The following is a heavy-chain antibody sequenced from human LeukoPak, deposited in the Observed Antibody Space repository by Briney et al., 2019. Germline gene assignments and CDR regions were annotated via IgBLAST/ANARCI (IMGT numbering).Heavy chain of an antibody. CDR3: ARVYPPRVAGFDY. CDR1: GFTFSSYS. J-gene: IGHJ4*02. V-gene: IGHV3-21*01. Sequence: GGSLRLSCAASGFTFSSYSMNWVRQAPGKGLEWVSSISSSSSYIYYADSVKGRFTISRDNAKNSLYLQMNSLRAEDTAVYYCARVYPPRVAGFDYWGQGTLVTVSS. CDR2: ISSSSSYI. D-gene: IGHD6-19*01.